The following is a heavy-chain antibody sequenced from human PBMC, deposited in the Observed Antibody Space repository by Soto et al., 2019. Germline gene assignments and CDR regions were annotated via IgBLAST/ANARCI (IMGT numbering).Heavy chain of an antibody. CDR3: ARDGYDAGATTLFDY. CDR2: ISYDGSNK. Sequence: QVQLVESGGGVVQPGRSLRLSCAASGFTFSSYAMHWVRQAPGKGLEWVAVISYDGSNKYYADSVKGRFTISRDNSKNTLYRQMNSLRAEDTAVYYCARDGYDAGATTLFDYWGQGTLVTVSS. J-gene: IGHJ4*02. V-gene: IGHV3-30-3*01. D-gene: IGHD1-26*01. CDR1: GFTFSSYA.